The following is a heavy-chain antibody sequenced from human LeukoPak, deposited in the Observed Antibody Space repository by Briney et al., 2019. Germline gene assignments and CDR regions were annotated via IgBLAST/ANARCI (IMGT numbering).Heavy chain of an antibody. CDR3: ARGDSGSYYENDY. D-gene: IGHD1-26*01. J-gene: IGHJ4*02. V-gene: IGHV4-4*09. Sequence: SETLSLTCTVSGGSISSYYWSWIRQPPGKGLEWIGYIYTSGSTNYNPSLKSRVTISVDTSKNQFSLKPSSVTAADTAVYYCARGDSGSYYENDYWGQGTLVTVSS. CDR1: GGSISSYY. CDR2: IYTSGST.